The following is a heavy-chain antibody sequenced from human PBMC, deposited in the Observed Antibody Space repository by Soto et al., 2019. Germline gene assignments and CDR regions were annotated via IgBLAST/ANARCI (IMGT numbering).Heavy chain of an antibody. J-gene: IGHJ4*02. CDR1: GYTFTAYG. D-gene: IGHD3-22*01. CDR3: ARELNTDSSAYYSVAY. Sequence: QVQMVQSGPEVKMPGASVKVSCKTSGYTFTAYGLAWLRQAPGQRPEWMGWVGTAHDNTNYAENCQGRVTMTTDTSTATTYMELRSLRSDDTAVYYCARELNTDSSAYYSVAYWGQGTLVTVSS. CDR2: VGTAHDNT. V-gene: IGHV1-18*01.